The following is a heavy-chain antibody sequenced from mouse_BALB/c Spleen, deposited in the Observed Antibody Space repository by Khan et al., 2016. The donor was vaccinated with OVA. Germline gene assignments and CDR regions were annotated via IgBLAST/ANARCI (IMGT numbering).Heavy chain of an antibody. J-gene: IGHJ2*01. CDR1: GFTFNSYE. CDR2: ISGDSNTI. CDR3: ATSYFYGYYFDY. Sequence: EVQLVESGGGLVQPGGFRKLSCAASGFTFNSYEMHWVRQAPEKGLEWVAYISGDSNTIYYADTVKGRFTISRDNPKNTLFLQMTSLMSEDTAMYYCATSYFYGYYFDYWGPGTTLTVS. V-gene: IGHV5-17*02. D-gene: IGHD1-1*01.